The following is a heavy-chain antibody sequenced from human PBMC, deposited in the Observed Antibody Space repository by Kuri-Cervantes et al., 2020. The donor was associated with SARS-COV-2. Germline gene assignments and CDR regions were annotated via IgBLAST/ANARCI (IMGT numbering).Heavy chain of an antibody. J-gene: IGHJ3*02. CDR3: AHTYYDFWSGHYTAGFDI. CDR1: GFSLTTSGVG. V-gene: IGHV2-5*01. CDR2: IYWNDDK. D-gene: IGHD3-3*01. Sequence: SGPTLVKPTQTLTLTCTFSGFSLTTSGVGVGWFRQPPGKALECLALIYWNDDKRYSPSLKTRLTITKDTSKNQVVLIMTNMDPVDTATYYCAHTYYDFWSGHYTAGFDIWGQGTTVTVSS.